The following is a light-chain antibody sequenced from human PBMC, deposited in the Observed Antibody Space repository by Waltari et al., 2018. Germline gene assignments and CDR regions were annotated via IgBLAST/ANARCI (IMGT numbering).Light chain of an antibody. CDR2: GAS. CDR3: QHYVRLPAT. Sequence: EIVLTQSPGTLSLSQGERATPSCRARQSVSRTLAWYQQKPGQAPKLLIYGASIRATGIPDRFTGSGSGTDFSLTISSLEPEDFAIYFCQHYVRLPATFGQGTKVEIK. CDR1: QSVSRT. J-gene: IGKJ1*01. V-gene: IGKV3-20*01.